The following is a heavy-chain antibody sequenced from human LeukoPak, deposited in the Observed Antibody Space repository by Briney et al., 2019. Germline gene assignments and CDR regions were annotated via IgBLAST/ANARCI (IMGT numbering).Heavy chain of an antibody. J-gene: IGHJ4*02. V-gene: IGHV1-46*01. CDR2: INPSGGST. D-gene: IGHD2-15*01. CDR3: ARDLGSVVVVAALDY. Sequence: ASVKVSCKASGYTFTSYYMHWVRQAPGQGLEWMGIINPSGGSTSYAQKFQGRVTMTRDTSTSTVYMGLSSLRSEDTAVYYCARDLGSVVVVAALDYWGQGTLVTVSS. CDR1: GYTFTSYY.